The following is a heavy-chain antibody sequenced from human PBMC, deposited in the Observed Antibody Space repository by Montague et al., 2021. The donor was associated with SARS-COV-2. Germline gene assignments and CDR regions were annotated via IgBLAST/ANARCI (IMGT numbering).Heavy chain of an antibody. CDR1: GDSVSSDTAA. CDR3: ARDGDYGGTWYSFLQN. CDR2: TFYRSQWHT. D-gene: IGHD4-17*01. J-gene: IGHJ1*01. V-gene: IGHV6-1*01. Sequence: CAISGDSVSSDTAAWHWIRQSPSRGLEWLGRTFYRSQWHTDSAASVRSRISFSGDISKNQFSLHLNSVTPEDTAIYYCARDGDYGGTWYSFLQNWGQGTTVIVAS.